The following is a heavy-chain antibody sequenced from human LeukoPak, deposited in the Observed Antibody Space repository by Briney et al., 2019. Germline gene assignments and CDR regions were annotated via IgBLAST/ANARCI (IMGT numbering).Heavy chain of an antibody. Sequence: ASVKVSCKAFGYTFTRYGVSWVRQAPGQGLEWIGWISGSNGSTNYAQNFQGRVTMTTDSSTSTAYMELRSLRSDDTAVYYCARDAGGPYINSSEWFDPWGQGTLVTVSS. CDR3: ARDAGGPYINSSEWFDP. CDR1: GYTFTRYG. V-gene: IGHV1-18*01. J-gene: IGHJ5*02. D-gene: IGHD6-6*01. CDR2: ISGSNGST.